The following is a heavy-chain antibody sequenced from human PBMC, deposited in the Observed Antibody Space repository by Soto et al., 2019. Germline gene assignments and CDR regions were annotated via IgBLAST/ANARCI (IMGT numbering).Heavy chain of an antibody. D-gene: IGHD6-19*01. CDR1: GLTFSNSW. V-gene: IGHV3-7*03. J-gene: IGHJ4*02. CDR3: TRDLGWYRLDY. Sequence: EVQLVESEGALVQPGGSLRLSCAVSGLTFSNSWMGWVRQAPGKGLEWVANIRGDGGEINYVDPVKGRFTISRDNAKNSVYLQMNSLRADDTAVYYCTRDLGWYRLDYWGQGTLVTVSS. CDR2: IRGDGGEI.